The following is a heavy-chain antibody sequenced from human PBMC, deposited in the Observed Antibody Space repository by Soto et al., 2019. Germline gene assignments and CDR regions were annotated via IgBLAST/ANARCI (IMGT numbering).Heavy chain of an antibody. CDR2: IYHSGST. CDR1: GASISSGGYY. D-gene: IGHD3-22*01. V-gene: IGHV4-31*03. Sequence: SETLSLTCTVSGASISSGGYYWSWIRQHPGKGLEWIGYIYHSGSTSYSPSLNSRVTISLDTSKIQFSLKLSSVTAADTAVYYCARGSARYYYDSSGSHAFDIWGQGTMVTVSS. CDR3: ARGSARYYYDSSGSHAFDI. J-gene: IGHJ3*02.